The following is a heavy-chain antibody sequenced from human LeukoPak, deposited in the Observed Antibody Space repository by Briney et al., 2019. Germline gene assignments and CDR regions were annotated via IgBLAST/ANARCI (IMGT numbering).Heavy chain of an antibody. J-gene: IGHJ1*01. V-gene: IGHV1-2*02. CDR2: INPNSGGT. CDR1: GYTFTGYY. CDR3: ASLIAAAGTWAFQH. Sequence: ASVKVSCKASGYTFTGYYMHWVRQAPGQGLEWMGWINPNSGGTNYAQKFQGRVTMTRDTSISTAYMELSRLRSDDTAVYYCASLIAAAGTWAFQHWGQGTLVTVSS. D-gene: IGHD6-13*01.